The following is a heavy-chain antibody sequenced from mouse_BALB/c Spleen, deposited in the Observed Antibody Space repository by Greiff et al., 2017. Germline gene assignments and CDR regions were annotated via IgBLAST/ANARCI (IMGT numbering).Heavy chain of an antibody. CDR1: GYTFTSYW. D-gene: IGHD2-14*01. V-gene: IGHV1S81*02. CDR2: INPSNGGT. J-gene: IGHJ3*01. CDR3: ARRPLYRDDGAWFAH. Sequence: VQLQQSGAELVKPGASVKLSCKASGYTFTSYWMHWVKLRPGQGFEWIGEINPSNGGTNYNEKFKRKATLTVDKSSSTAYMQLSSLTSEDSAVYYCARRPLYRDDGAWFAHWGQGTLGTVSA.